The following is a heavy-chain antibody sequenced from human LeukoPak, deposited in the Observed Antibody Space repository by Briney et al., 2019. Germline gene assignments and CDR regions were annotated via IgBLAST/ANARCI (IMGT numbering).Heavy chain of an antibody. Sequence: PGGSLRLSCAASGFTFSSYAMSWVRQAPGKGLEWVSAISGSGGSAYYADSVKGRFTISRDNSKNTLYLQMNSLRAEDTAVYYCAKGTDYGGNFDYWGQGTLVTVSS. V-gene: IGHV3-23*01. D-gene: IGHD4-23*01. J-gene: IGHJ4*02. CDR1: GFTFSSYA. CDR2: ISGSGGSA. CDR3: AKGTDYGGNFDY.